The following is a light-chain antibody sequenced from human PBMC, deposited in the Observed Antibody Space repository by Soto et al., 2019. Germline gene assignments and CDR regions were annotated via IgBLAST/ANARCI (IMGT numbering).Light chain of an antibody. CDR1: QSVSTN. J-gene: IGKJ1*01. V-gene: IGKV3-15*01. Sequence: EIVMTQSPATLSVSPGERATLSGRVSQSVSTNLAWYQQKPGQAPRLLIYGASTRATGIPARFSGSGSGTEFTLTISSLQSEDFAVYYCQHYNNWPPWTFGQGTKVEIK. CDR3: QHYNNWPPWT. CDR2: GAS.